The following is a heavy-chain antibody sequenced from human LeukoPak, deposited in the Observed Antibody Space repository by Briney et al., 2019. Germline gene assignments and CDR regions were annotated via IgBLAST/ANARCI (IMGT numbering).Heavy chain of an antibody. CDR3: AKGTGSFLDYYYYYMDV. CDR1: GFTFSSYA. V-gene: IGHV3-23*01. Sequence: GGSLRLSCAASGFTFSSYAMSWVRQAPGKGLEWVSAISGSGGNTYYADSVKGRFTISRDNSKNTLYLQMNSLRAEDTAVYYCAKGTGSFLDYYYYYMDVRGKGTTVTVSS. CDR2: ISGSGGNT. J-gene: IGHJ6*03. D-gene: IGHD6-13*01.